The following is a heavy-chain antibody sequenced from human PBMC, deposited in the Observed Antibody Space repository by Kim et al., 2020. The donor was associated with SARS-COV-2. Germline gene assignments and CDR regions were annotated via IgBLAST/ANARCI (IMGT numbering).Heavy chain of an antibody. Sequence: GGSLRLSCAASGYTFSTYSMSWVRQAPGKGLEWVSSISAGGGTTHYTDSVEGRFTISRDNSKNTLYLQMNSLRDDDTATYYCAGGKYYPNWFDPWGQGTL. V-gene: IGHV3-23*01. CDR2: ISAGGGTT. CDR3: AGGKYYPNWFDP. D-gene: IGHD3-10*01. J-gene: IGHJ5*02. CDR1: GYTFSTYS.